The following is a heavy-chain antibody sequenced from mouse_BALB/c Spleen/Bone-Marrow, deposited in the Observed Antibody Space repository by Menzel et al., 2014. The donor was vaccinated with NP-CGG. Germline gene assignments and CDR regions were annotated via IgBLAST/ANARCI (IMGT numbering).Heavy chain of an antibody. Sequence: QVQLQQPGAELVKPGASVKLSCKASGYTFTSYYMYWVKQRPGQGLEWIGEINPSNGGTNFNEKFKSKATLTVDKSSNTAYVQLSSLTSEDSAVYHCTRSNYGYWFFDVGGAGTTVTVSS. J-gene: IGHJ1*01. CDR2: INPSNGGT. V-gene: IGHV1S81*02. D-gene: IGHD1-1*01. CDR3: TRSNYGYWFFDV. CDR1: GYTFTSYY.